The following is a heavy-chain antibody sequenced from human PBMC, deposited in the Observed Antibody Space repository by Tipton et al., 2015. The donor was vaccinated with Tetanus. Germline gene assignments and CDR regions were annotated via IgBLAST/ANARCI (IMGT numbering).Heavy chain of an antibody. J-gene: IGHJ6*03. D-gene: IGHD4-17*01. V-gene: IGHV6-1*01. Sequence: GLVKPSQTLSLTCAISGDSVSSKSASWNWIRQSPSRGLEWLGRTYYRSKWFNDYAISVKSRITVNPDTSKNQFSLELTSVTAADTAVYYCARSSYGTFSYYVDVWGKGITVTVSS. CDR2: TYYRSKWFN. CDR3: ARSSYGTFSYYVDV. CDR1: GDSVSSKSAS.